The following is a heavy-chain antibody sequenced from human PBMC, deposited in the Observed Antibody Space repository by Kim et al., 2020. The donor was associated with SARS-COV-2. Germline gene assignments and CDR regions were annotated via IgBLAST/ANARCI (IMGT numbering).Heavy chain of an antibody. CDR2: YN. D-gene: IGHD3-16*01. J-gene: IGHJ5*02. CDR3: ASGLGGRFDP. Sequence: YNDYAGSVKSRITINPDTSKNQFSLQLNSVTPEDTAVYYCASGLGGRFDPWGQGTLVTVSS. V-gene: IGHV6-1*01.